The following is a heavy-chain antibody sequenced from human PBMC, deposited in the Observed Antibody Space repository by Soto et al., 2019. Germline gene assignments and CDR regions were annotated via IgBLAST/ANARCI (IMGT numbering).Heavy chain of an antibody. J-gene: IGHJ4*02. CDR2: IYYSGST. CDR3: ARRHIAAAYFDY. Sequence: SETLSLTCTVSGGSISSSSYYWGWIRQPPGKGLEWIGSIYYSGSTYYNPSLKSRVTISVDTSKNQFSLKLSSVTAADTAVYYCARRHIAAAYFDYWGQGTLVTVSS. D-gene: IGHD6-13*01. V-gene: IGHV4-39*01. CDR1: GGSISSSSYY.